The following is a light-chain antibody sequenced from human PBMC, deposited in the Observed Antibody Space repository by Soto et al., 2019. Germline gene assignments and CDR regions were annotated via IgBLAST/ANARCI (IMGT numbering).Light chain of an antibody. CDR3: ISYTTSSTHVV. Sequence: QSALTQPASVSGSPGQSITISCTGTSSDVGSYNYVYWYHQYPGKAPKLMIYDVSNRPSGVSYRFSGSKSGNTASLTISGLHAEDEADYYCISYTTSSTHVVFGGGTKLTVL. CDR2: DVS. V-gene: IGLV2-14*01. J-gene: IGLJ2*01. CDR1: SSDVGSYNY.